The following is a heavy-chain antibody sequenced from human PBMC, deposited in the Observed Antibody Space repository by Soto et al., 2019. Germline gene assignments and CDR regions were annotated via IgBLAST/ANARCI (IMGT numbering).Heavy chain of an antibody. V-gene: IGHV4-30-4*01. CDR1: GGSISSGDYY. CDR3: ARHPDCSGTSCYRWFDR. CDR2: IYYSGST. Sequence: SETLSLTCTVSGGSISSGDYYWSWICQPPGKGLEWIGYIYYSGSTYYNPSLKSRVTISGDTSKNRFSLKLSSVTAADTAVHYCARHPDCSGTSCYRWFDRWGQGTLVTV. J-gene: IGHJ5*02. D-gene: IGHD2-2*01.